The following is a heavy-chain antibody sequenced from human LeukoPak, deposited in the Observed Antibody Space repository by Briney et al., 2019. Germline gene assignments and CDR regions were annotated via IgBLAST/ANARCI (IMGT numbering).Heavy chain of an antibody. CDR3: ARLRGYSYGYGDY. V-gene: IGHV3-11*04. CDR1: GFTFTNAW. Sequence: PGGSLRLSCTASGFTFTNAWMSWVRQAPGKGLEWVSYISSSGNTIDYADSVKGRFTISRDNAKNSLYLQMVSLRAEDTAVYYCARLRGYSYGYGDYWGQGTLVTVSS. J-gene: IGHJ4*02. D-gene: IGHD5-18*01. CDR2: ISSSGNTI.